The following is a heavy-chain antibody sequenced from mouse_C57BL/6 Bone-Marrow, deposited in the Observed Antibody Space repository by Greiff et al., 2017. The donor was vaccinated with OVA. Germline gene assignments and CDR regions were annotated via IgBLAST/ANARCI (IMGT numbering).Heavy chain of an antibody. CDR1: GFTFSSYA. V-gene: IGHV5-4*03. Sequence: DVKLVESGGGLVKPGGSLKLSCAASGFTFSSYAMSWVRQTPEKRLEWVATISDGGSYTYYPDNVKGRFTISRDNAKNNLYLQMSHLKSEDTAMYYCARRDYGSSFDYWGQGTTLTVSS. CDR3: ARRDYGSSFDY. CDR2: ISDGGSYT. J-gene: IGHJ2*01. D-gene: IGHD1-1*01.